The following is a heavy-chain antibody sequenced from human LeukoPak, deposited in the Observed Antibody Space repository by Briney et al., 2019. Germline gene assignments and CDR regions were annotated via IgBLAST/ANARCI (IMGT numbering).Heavy chain of an antibody. V-gene: IGHV3-7*01. D-gene: IGHD6-13*01. J-gene: IGHJ4*02. CDR1: GFTFSAYW. CDR2: IKQDGSEK. Sequence: GGSLRLSCVASGFTFSAYWMIWVRQAPGKGLEWVANIKQDGSEKYYVDSVKGRFTISRDNAKNSLYLQMNSLRAEDTAVYYCARVAIAAAGTGDYWGQGTLVTVSS. CDR3: ARVAIAAAGTGDY.